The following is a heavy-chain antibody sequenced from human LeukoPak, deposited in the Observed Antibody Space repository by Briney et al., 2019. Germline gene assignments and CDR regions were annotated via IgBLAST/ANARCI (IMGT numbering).Heavy chain of an antibody. V-gene: IGHV3-74*01. J-gene: IGHJ5*02. CDR3: ARAVAAAGTLRFDP. Sequence: GGSVTLFCAPWVLILKSYWVLGVRRSTGEAVVWFSRYYSDGSRTSYTDCVKRLFPITRDNAKNTLYVQMNSLRAEDTAVDYCARAVAAAGTLRFDPWGQGTLVTVSS. CDR2: YYSDGSRT. CDR1: VLILKSYW. D-gene: IGHD6-13*01.